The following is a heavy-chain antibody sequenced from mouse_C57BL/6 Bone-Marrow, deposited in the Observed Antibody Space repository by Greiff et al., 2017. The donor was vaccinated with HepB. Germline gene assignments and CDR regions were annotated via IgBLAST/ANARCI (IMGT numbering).Heavy chain of an antibody. CDR1: GFTFSSYG. J-gene: IGHJ2*01. D-gene: IGHD1-1*01. V-gene: IGHV5-6*02. CDR2: ISSGGSYT. CDR3: ARQVLPYFDY. Sequence: DVKLVESGGDLVKPGGSLKLSCAASGFTFSSYGMSWVRQTPDKRLEWVATISSGGSYTYYTDSVKGRFTISRDNAKNTLYLQMSSLKSEDTAMYYCARQVLPYFDYWGQGTTLTVSS.